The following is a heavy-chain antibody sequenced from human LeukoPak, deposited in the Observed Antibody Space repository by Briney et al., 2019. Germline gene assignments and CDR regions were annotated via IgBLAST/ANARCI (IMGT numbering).Heavy chain of an antibody. CDR3: AKDRGYGSGICDY. CDR1: GFTFSSYA. D-gene: IGHD3-10*01. V-gene: IGHV3-23*01. CDR2: ISGSGGST. Sequence: GGSLRLSCAASGFTFSSYAMGWVRQAPGQGLEWVSAISGSGGSTYYADSVKGRFTISRDNSKNTLYLQMNSLRAEDTAVYYCAKDRGYGSGICDYWGQGTLVTVSS. J-gene: IGHJ4*02.